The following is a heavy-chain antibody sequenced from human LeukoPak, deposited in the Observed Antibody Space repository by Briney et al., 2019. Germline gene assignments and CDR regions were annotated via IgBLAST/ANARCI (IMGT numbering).Heavy chain of an antibody. CDR2: ISSSGSTI. V-gene: IGHV3-48*03. D-gene: IGHD6-19*01. Sequence: GGSLRLSCAASGFTFSSYEMNWVRQAPGQGLEWVSYISSSGSTIYSADSVKGRFTISRDNAKNSLYLQMNSLRAEDTAVYYCARDGSGWYDYWGQGILVTASS. CDR3: ARDGSGWYDY. CDR1: GFTFSSYE. J-gene: IGHJ4*02.